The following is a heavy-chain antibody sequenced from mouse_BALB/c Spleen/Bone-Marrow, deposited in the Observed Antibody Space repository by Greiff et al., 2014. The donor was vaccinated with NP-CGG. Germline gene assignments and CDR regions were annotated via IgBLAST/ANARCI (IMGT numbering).Heavy chain of an antibody. V-gene: IGHV5-9-2*01. CDR2: ISGDGRYT. CDR1: GFSFSNYG. Sequence: DVILVESGGGLVKSGGSLKLSCAASGFSFSNYGMSWVRQTPEKRLEWVATISGDGRYTFYSDSVKGRFTISRDNAKNNLYLQLSSLRSEDTALYYCARHAYYDQTEVSFVYWGQGTLVTVSA. J-gene: IGHJ3*01. D-gene: IGHD2-4*01. CDR3: ARHAYYDQTEVSFVY.